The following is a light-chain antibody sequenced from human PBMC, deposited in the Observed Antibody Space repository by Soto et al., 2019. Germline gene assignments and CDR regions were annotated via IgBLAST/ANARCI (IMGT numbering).Light chain of an antibody. Sequence: VMTQSPATLSVSPGERATLSCWASETVATTLAWYQQNPGQAPRLLISGAPTRAARISDRFRGSGSGTEFALAISSLRSEDADIYYCLQYFEWPPMTFGQGTK. CDR2: GAP. CDR3: LQYFEWPPMT. V-gene: IGKV3-15*01. J-gene: IGKJ1*01. CDR1: ETVATT.